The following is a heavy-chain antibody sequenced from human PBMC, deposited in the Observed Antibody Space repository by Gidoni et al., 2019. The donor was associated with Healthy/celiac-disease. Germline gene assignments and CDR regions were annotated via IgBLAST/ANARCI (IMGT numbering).Heavy chain of an antibody. V-gene: IGHV2-5*02. CDR2: IYWDNGK. J-gene: IGHJ6*02. CDR3: AQGGTSGYYSGFYGMDI. Sequence: QITLKESGPTLVKPTQTLTLTCTFSGFSLSTSGVSVGWIRQPPGKALEWLALIYWDNGKQYSPSLMSRLTITKDTSKNQVVLTMTSMDPVDTGTYYCAQGGTSGYYSGFYGMDIWGQGTTVTVSS. CDR1: GFSLSTSGVS. D-gene: IGHD3-22*01.